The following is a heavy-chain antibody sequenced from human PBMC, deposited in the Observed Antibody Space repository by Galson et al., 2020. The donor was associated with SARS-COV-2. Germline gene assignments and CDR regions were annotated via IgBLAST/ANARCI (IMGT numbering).Heavy chain of an antibody. CDR1: GGSIGSYY. CDR2: IDYTGST. J-gene: IGHJ4*02. CDR3: ARDLGAGGNSLYLDY. V-gene: IGHV4-59*01. Sequence: ETSETLSLTCTVSGGSIGSYYWTWIRQPPGKGLEWIGYIDYTGSTNYNPTLKSRVTISVDTSENQFSLKLNSVTAADTAVYYCARDLGAGGNSLYLDYWGQGTLVTVSS. D-gene: IGHD2-21*02.